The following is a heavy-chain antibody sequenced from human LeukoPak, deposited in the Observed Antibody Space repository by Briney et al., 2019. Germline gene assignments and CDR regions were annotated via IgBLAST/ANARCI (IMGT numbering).Heavy chain of an antibody. V-gene: IGHV1-69*06. Sequence: SVKVSCKASGGTFSSYAISWVRQAPGQGLEWMGGIIPIFGTANYAQKFQGRVTITADKSTSTAYMELSSLRSEDTAVYYCAGPSQENYYYYYMDVWGKGTTVTVSS. CDR2: IIPIFGTA. J-gene: IGHJ6*03. CDR3: AGPSQENYYYYYMDV. CDR1: GGTFSSYA.